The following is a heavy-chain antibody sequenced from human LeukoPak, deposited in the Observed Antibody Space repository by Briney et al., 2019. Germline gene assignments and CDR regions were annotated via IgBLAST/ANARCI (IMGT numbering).Heavy chain of an antibody. V-gene: IGHV4-39*07. J-gene: IGHJ3*02. Sequence: PSGTLSLTCTVSGCSMSSSSYYWGWIRQPPGKGLEWIGSIYYSGSNYYNPSLKSRVTISVGTSKNQFSLKLSSVTAADTAVYYWASASGYDFWSGYYRGGETCCAFDIWGQGTMVTVSS. D-gene: IGHD3-3*01. CDR1: GCSMSSSSYY. CDR2: IYYSGSN. CDR3: ASASGYDFWSGYYRGGETCCAFDI.